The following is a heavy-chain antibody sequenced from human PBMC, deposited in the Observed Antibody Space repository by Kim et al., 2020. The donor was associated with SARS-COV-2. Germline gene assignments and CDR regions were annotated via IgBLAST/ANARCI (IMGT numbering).Heavy chain of an antibody. Sequence: GGSLRLSCAASGFTFSNAWMSWVRQAPGKGLEWVGRIKSKTDGGTTDYAAPVKGRFTISRDDSKNTLYLQMNSLKTEDTAVYYCTTEYCSSTSCYLEEYYYYSGMAVWGRGTTVTVSS. CDR2: IKSKTDGGTT. V-gene: IGHV3-15*01. J-gene: IGHJ6*02. D-gene: IGHD2-2*01. CDR3: TTEYCSSTSCYLEEYYYYSGMAV. CDR1: GFTFSNAW.